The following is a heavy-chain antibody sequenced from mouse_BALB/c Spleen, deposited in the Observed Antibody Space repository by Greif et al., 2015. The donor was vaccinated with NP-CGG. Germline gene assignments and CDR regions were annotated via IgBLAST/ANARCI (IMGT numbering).Heavy chain of an antibody. D-gene: IGHD2-10*02. CDR1: GFTFSSYG. CDR2: ISGGGSYT. Sequence: EVKLVESGGGLVKPGGSLKLSCAASGFTFSSYGMSWVRQTPEKRLEWVATISGGGSYTYYPDSVKGRFTISRDNAKNNLYLQMSSLRSEDTALYYCARLRYGNYVDYWGQGITLTVSS. CDR3: ARLRYGNYVDY. J-gene: IGHJ2*01. V-gene: IGHV5-9-2*01.